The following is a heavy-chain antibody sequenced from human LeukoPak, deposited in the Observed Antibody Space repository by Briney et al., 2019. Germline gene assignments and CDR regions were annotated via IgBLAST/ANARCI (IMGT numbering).Heavy chain of an antibody. V-gene: IGHV1-8*01. J-gene: IGHJ4*02. D-gene: IGHD4-17*01. CDR2: MNPNSGNT. CDR3: ARGQRYYGDGDY. CDR1: GYTFTSYD. Sequence: ASVKVSCKASGYTFTSYDINWVRQATGQGLEWMGWMNPNSGNTGYAQKFQGRVTMTRNTSISTAYMELSSPRSEDTAVYYCARGQRYYGDGDYWGQGTLVTVSS.